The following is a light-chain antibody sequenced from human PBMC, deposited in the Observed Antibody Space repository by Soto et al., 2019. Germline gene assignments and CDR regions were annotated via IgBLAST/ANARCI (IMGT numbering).Light chain of an antibody. CDR1: QSVSSN. J-gene: IGKJ1*01. V-gene: IGKV3-15*01. CDR3: QQYNNWPPWT. CDR2: GAS. Sequence: EIVMTQSPATLSVSPGERATLSCRASQSVSSNFAWYQQKPGQAPRLLIYGASTRATGIPARFSGSGSGTEFTLPISSLQSEDFAFYCFQQYNNWPPWTFGQETKVEIK.